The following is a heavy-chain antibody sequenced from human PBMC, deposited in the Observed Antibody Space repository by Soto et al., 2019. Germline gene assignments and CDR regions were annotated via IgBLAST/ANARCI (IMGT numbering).Heavy chain of an antibody. Sequence: QVHLVQSGAEVKKPGASVKVSCKASGYSFINFYVHWVRQAPGQGLVWMGIINFSGGGTTYAQKLQGRVTMTRDTSTNTVYMQLTSRRSGDTAVYYCARGAAVAGGNNWFDPWGQGTLVTVSS. J-gene: IGHJ5*02. CDR3: ARGAAVAGGNNWFDP. CDR1: GYSFINFY. CDR2: INFSGGGT. V-gene: IGHV1-46*01. D-gene: IGHD6-19*01.